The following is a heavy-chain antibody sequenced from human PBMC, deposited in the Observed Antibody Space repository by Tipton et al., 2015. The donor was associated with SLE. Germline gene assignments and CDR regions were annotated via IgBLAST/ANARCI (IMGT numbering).Heavy chain of an antibody. CDR2: IYYSGST. CDR3: AREGYDILTGYRLDY. D-gene: IGHD3-9*01. V-gene: IGHV4-30-4*01. CDR1: GGSISSYY. Sequence: TLSLTCTVSGGSISSYYWSWIRQPPGKGLEWIGYIYYSGSTYHNPSLKSRVTISVDTSKNQFPLKLSSVTAADTAVYYCAREGYDILTGYRLDYWGQGTLVTVSS. J-gene: IGHJ4*02.